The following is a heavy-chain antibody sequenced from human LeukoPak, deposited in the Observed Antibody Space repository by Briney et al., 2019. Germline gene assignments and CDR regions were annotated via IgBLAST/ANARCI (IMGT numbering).Heavy chain of an antibody. V-gene: IGHV1-24*01. J-gene: IGHJ5*02. CDR1: GYTLTELS. CDR2: FDPEDGET. Sequence: ASVKVSCKVSGYTLTELSMHWVRQAPGKGLEWMGGFDPEDGETIYAQKFQGRVTMTEDTSTDTAYMELSSLRSEDTAVYYCATVHEEIFGVVIIRWFDPWGQGTLVTVSS. CDR3: ATVHEEIFGVVIIRWFDP. D-gene: IGHD3-3*01.